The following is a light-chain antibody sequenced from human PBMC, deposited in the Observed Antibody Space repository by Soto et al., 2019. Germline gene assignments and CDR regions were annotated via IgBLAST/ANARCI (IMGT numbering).Light chain of an antibody. CDR3: AAWDDSLNGVV. V-gene: IGLV1-44*01. Sequence: QAVVTQPPSASGTPGQRVTISCSGSSSNIGSNSVNWYQQLPGTAPKLLMYSSNQRPSGGPDRFSGSKSGTSAALAISGLQSEDEADYYCAAWDDSLNGVVFGGGTKLTVL. J-gene: IGLJ2*01. CDR2: SSN. CDR1: SSNIGSNS.